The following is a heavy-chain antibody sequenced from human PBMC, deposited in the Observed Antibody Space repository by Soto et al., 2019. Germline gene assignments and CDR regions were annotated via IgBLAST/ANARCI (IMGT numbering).Heavy chain of an antibody. J-gene: IGHJ4*02. CDR2: IYYSGST. CDR1: GASVSSYG. D-gene: IGHD6-6*01. CDR3: ARDRYASSSGLDF. Sequence: PSETLSLTCTVSGASVSSYGWSWIRQPPGEGLEWIGYIYYSGSTNYNPSLESRVTMSADTSKNQFSLQLGSVTAADTAVYYCARDRYASSSGLDFWGQGTLVTVSS. V-gene: IGHV4-59*02.